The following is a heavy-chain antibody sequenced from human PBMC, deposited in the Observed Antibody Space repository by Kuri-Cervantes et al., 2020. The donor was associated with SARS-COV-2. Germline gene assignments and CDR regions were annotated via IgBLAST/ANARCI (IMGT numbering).Heavy chain of an antibody. V-gene: IGHV3-33*01. CDR1: GFTFSSYG. CDR3: ARGSVYYGMDV. J-gene: IGHJ6*02. Sequence: GGSLRLSCAASGFTFSSYGMHWVRQAPGKGLEWVAVIWYDGSKKYYADSVKGRFTISRDNSKNTLYLQMNNLRAEDTAVYYCARGSVYYGMDVWGRGTTVTVSS. CDR2: IWYDGSKK.